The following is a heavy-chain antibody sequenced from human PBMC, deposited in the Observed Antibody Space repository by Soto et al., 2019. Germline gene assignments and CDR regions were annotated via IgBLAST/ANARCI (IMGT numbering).Heavy chain of an antibody. D-gene: IGHD3-10*01. CDR3: ATLGGSGSTYYYYMDV. J-gene: IGHJ6*03. V-gene: IGHV3-23*01. Sequence: EVQLLESGGGLVQPGGSLRLSCAASGFTFGSYAMSWVRQATGKGLEWVSAISGSGGSTYYADSVKGRFTISRDNSKNTLYLQMNSLRAEDTAVYYCATLGGSGSTYYYYMDVWGKGTTVTVSS. CDR2: ISGSGGST. CDR1: GFTFGSYA.